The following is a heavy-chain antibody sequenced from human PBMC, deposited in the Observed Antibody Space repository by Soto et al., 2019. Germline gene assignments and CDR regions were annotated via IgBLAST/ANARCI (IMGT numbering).Heavy chain of an antibody. CDR1: GGSISSSYSY. CDR3: ARQQSSSSSPHRYDVDN. CDR2: MYYSGST. D-gene: IGHD6-6*01. Sequence: QLQLQESGPGLVKPSETLSLTCTVSGGSISSSYSYWGWISQPPGKGLEWIGSMYYSGSTYYSPSLKNRVTVSLTTSKNQFSLKLGSVTAADSAGYLCARQQSSSSSPHRYDVDNWGQDTLVTVAS. V-gene: IGHV4-39*01. J-gene: IGHJ4*02.